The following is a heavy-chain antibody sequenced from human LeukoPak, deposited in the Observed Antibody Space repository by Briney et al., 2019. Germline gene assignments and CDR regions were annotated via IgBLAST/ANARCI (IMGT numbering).Heavy chain of an antibody. CDR3: ASGHSSGWYYFDS. CDR2: ISGSGGTT. J-gene: IGHJ4*02. CDR1: GFTFGIYA. Sequence: AGGSLRLSCAVSGFTFGIYAMTWVRQAPGRGLEWVSTISGSGGTTHFADSVKGRFTISRDNSGSTLYLQMNSLRAEDTAVYWCASGHSSGWYYFDSWGQGTLVTVSS. D-gene: IGHD6-19*01. V-gene: IGHV3-23*01.